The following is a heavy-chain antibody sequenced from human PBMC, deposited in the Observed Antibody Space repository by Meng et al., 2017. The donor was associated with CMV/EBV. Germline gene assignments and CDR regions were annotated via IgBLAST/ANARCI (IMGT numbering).Heavy chain of an antibody. J-gene: IGHJ6*02. Sequence: GESLKISCAASGFTFSSYEMNWVRQAPGKGLEWVSYISSSGSTIYYADSVKGRFTISRDNAKNSLYLQMNSLSAEDTAVYYCARSSSWYFQTDYYYYGMDVWGQGTTVTVSS. V-gene: IGHV3-48*03. CDR3: ARSSSWYFQTDYYYYGMDV. D-gene: IGHD6-13*01. CDR1: GFTFSSYE. CDR2: ISSSGSTI.